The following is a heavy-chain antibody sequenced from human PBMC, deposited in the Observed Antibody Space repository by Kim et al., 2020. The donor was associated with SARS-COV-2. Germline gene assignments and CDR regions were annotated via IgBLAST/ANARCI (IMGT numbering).Heavy chain of an antibody. CDR2: INPNSGGT. Sequence: ASVKVSCKASGYTFTGYYMHWVRQAPGQGLEWMGWINPNSGGTNYAQKFQGRVTMTRDTSISTAYMELSRLRSDDTAVYYCARDLGGWYAADDDYWGQGTLVTVSS. CDR3: ARDLGGWYAADDDY. CDR1: GYTFTGYY. D-gene: IGHD6-19*01. J-gene: IGHJ4*02. V-gene: IGHV1-2*02.